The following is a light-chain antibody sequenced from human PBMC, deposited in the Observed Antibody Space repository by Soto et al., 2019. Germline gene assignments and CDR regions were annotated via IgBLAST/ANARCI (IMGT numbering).Light chain of an antibody. CDR2: DVT. Sequence: QSALTQPASVSGSPGQSISISCTGTSSDVGRYNSVSWYQQHPGKVPKLIIYDVTNRPSGVSNRFSGSKSGNTASLTISGLQADDEADYYCSSYAGRSTFEVFGGGTQLTVL. CDR3: SSYAGRSTFEV. CDR1: SSDVGRYNS. J-gene: IGLJ3*02. V-gene: IGLV2-14*03.